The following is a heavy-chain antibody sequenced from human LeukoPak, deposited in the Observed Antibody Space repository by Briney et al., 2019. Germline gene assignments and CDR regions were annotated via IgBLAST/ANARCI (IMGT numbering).Heavy chain of an antibody. V-gene: IGHV1-69*06. CDR1: GGTFISYA. Sequence: SLKVSCKPSGGTFISYAISWVRQAPGQGLEWMGGIIPIFGTANYAQKFQGRVTITADKSTRTAYMELSSLRSEDTAVYYCARASIAAPRGWSDPWGQGTLVTVSS. CDR2: IIPIFGTA. J-gene: IGHJ5*02. CDR3: ARASIAAPRGWSDP. D-gene: IGHD6-6*01.